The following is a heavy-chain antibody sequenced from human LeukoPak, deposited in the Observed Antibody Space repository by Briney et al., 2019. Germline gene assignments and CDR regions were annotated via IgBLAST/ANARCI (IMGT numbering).Heavy chain of an antibody. CDR2: ISWNSGSI. V-gene: IGHV3-9*01. J-gene: IGHJ4*02. CDR1: GFTFDDYA. CDR3: ARSVGALDH. D-gene: IGHD1-26*01. Sequence: PGGSLRLSCAASGFTFDDYAMHWVRQAPGKGLEWVSGISWNSGSIGYADSVKGRFTISRDDAKNSLYLQMNSLRAEDTAVYYCARSVGALDHWGQGTLVTVSS.